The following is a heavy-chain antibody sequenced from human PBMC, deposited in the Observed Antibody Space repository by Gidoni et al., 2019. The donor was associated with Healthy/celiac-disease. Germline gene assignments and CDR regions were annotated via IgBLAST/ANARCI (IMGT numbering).Heavy chain of an antibody. Sequence: QVQLVESGGGVVQPGRSLRLSCAAPGFTFSSYGMHWVRQAPGKGLAWVAVIWYDGSNKYYADSVKGRFTISRDNSKNTLYLQMNSRRAEDTAVYYCARDAHLGGMDVWGQGTTVTVSS. CDR2: IWYDGSNK. V-gene: IGHV3-33*01. CDR1: GFTFSSYG. J-gene: IGHJ6*02. CDR3: ARDAHLGGMDV.